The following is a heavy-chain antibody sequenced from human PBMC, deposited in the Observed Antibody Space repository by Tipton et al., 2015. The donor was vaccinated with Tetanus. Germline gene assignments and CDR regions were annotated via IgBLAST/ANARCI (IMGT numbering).Heavy chain of an antibody. CDR1: GASFSDYY. CDR3: ARGTGDY. D-gene: IGHD1-14*01. Sequence: TLSLTCAVYGASFSDYYWSWIRQAPGKGLEWIGEINHSGNTNHNPSLKSRVTLSVDTSKNQFSLKLSSVTAADTAVYYCARGTGDYWGQGTLVIVPS. J-gene: IGHJ4*02. V-gene: IGHV4-34*01. CDR2: INHSGNT.